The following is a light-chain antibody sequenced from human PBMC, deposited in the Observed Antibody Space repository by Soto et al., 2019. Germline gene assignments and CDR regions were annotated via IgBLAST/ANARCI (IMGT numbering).Light chain of an antibody. V-gene: IGLV2-14*01. CDR2: DVS. CDR1: SSDVGGYNY. Sequence: QSVLTQPASVSGSPGQSITISCTGTSSDVGGYNYVYWYQQHPVKAPKLMIYDVSNRPSGVSNRFSGSKSGNTASLTISGLQAEDEADYYGSAYTSSSTLVFGGGTKLNV. CDR3: SAYTSSSTLV. J-gene: IGLJ2*01.